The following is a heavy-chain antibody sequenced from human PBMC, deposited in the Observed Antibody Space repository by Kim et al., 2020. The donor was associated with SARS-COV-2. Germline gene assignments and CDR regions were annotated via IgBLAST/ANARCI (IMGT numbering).Heavy chain of an antibody. Sequence: GGSLRLSCAASGFTFSSYGMHWVRQAPGKGLEWVAVISYDGSNKYYADSVKGRFTISRDNSKNTLYLQMNSLRAEDTAVYYCAREIAGYSSSWYGYYYYYGMDVWGQGTTVTVSS. V-gene: IGHV3-33*05. D-gene: IGHD6-13*01. CDR3: AREIAGYSSSWYGYYYYYGMDV. J-gene: IGHJ6*02. CDR2: ISYDGSNK. CDR1: GFTFSSYG.